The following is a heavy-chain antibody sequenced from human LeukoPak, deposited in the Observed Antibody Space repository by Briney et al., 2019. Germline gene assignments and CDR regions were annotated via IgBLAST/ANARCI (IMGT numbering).Heavy chain of an antibody. V-gene: IGHV1-69*13. J-gene: IGHJ4*02. Sequence: ASVKVSCKASGGTFSSYAISWVRQAPGQGLEWMGGIIPIFGTANYAQKFQGRVTITADESTSTAYMELSSLRSEDTAVYYCASIVVVPAAASSRKYYFDYWGQGTLVTVSS. CDR3: ASIVVVPAAASSRKYYFDY. CDR1: GGTFSSYA. D-gene: IGHD2-2*01. CDR2: IIPIFGTA.